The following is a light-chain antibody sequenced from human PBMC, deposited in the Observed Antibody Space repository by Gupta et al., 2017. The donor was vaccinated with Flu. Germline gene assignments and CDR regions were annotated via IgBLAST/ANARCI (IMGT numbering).Light chain of an antibody. J-gene: IGLJ3*02. CDR2: SNN. V-gene: IGLV1-44*01. Sequence: QSVLTHPPSASGTPGQWVTISCSGSSSNIGSNTVNWYQQLPGTAPKLLIYSNNQRPSGVPDRFSGSKSGTSASLAISGLQSEDEADDYCAAWDDSLNGPVFGGGTKLTVL. CDR3: AAWDDSLNGPV. CDR1: SSNIGSNT.